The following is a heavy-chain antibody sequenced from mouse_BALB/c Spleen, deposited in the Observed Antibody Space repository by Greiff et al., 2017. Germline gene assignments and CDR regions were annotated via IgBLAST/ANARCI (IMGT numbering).Heavy chain of an antibody. CDR3: ARSGGYDGGFAY. J-gene: IGHJ3*01. Sequence: VQLQQSGPELVKPGASVKISCKASGYAFSSSWMNWVKQRPGQGLEWIGRIYPGDGDTNYNGKFKGKATLTADKSSSTAYMQLSSLTSVDSAVYLCARSGGYDGGFAYWGQGTLVTVSA. CDR2: IYPGDGDT. CDR1: GYAFSSSW. D-gene: IGHD2-14*01. V-gene: IGHV1-82*01.